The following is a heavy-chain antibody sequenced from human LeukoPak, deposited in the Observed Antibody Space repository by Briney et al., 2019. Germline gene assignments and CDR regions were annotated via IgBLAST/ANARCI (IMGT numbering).Heavy chain of an antibody. Sequence: SETLSLTCTVSGGSISSSSYYWGWIRQPPGKGLEWIGSIYYRGSTYYNPSLKSRVTISVDTSKNQFSLKLSSVTAADTAVYYCAGHVRATVTTGVDYWGQGTLVTVSS. J-gene: IGHJ4*02. CDR2: IYYRGST. CDR3: AGHVRATVTTGVDY. V-gene: IGHV4-39*01. D-gene: IGHD4-11*01. CDR1: GGSISSSSYY.